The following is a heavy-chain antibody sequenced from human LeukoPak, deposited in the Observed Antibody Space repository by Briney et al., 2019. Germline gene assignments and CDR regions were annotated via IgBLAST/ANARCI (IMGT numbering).Heavy chain of an antibody. CDR2: INPNSGGT. Sequence: GASVKVSCKASGDTFTRYYMHWVRHAPGQGLEWRGWINPNSGGTDYAQKFQGRVTMTRDTSISTAYMELRRRRSDDTAVYYCARDNDSRDPPHFDYWGQGTLVTVSS. D-gene: IGHD3-16*01. V-gene: IGHV1-2*02. CDR3: ARDNDSRDPPHFDY. J-gene: IGHJ4*02. CDR1: GDTFTRYY.